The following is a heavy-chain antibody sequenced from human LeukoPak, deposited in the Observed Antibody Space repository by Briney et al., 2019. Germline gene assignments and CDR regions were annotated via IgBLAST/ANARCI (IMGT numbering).Heavy chain of an antibody. V-gene: IGHV1-69*04. CDR2: IIPILGIA. J-gene: IGHJ3*02. CDR1: GGTFSSYA. D-gene: IGHD4-17*01. CDR3: ARGTETTAGADAFDI. Sequence: AASVKVSCKASGGTFSSYAISWVRQAPGQGLEWMGRIIPILGIANYAQKFQGRVTITADKSTSTAYMELSSLRSEDTAVYYCARGTETTAGADAFDIRGQGTMVTVSS.